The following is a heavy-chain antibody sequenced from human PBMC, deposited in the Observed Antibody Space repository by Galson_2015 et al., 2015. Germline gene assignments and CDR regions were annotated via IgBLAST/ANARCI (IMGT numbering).Heavy chain of an antibody. V-gene: IGHV3-30-3*01. Sequence: SLRLSCAASGFTFSSYAMHWVRQAPGKGLEWVAVISYDGSNKYYADSVKGRFTISRDNSKNTLYLQMNSLRAEDTAVYYCARDNFDYWGQGTLVTVSS. CDR2: ISYDGSNK. CDR3: ARDNFDY. J-gene: IGHJ4*02. CDR1: GFTFSSYA.